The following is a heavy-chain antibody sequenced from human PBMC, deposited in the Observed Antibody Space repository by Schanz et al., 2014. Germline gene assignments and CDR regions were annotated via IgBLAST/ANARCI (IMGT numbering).Heavy chain of an antibody. CDR2: IYDSGNT. Sequence: QVQLEESGAGLVKPSGTLSLTCAVSGASVSSDNWWNWVRQPPGKGLEWIGEIYDSGNTNYNPSLKGRATRAVDNSKNQFSLHLPSLPAADTAVYYCARGGQGFGEPHQRLFEYWGPGTLVTVSS. CDR1: GASVSSDNW. CDR3: ARGGQGFGEPHQRLFEY. D-gene: IGHD3-10*01. J-gene: IGHJ4*02. V-gene: IGHV4-4*02.